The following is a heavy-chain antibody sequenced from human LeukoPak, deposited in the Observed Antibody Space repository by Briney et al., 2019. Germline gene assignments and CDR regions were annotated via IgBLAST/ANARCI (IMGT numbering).Heavy chain of an antibody. Sequence: GGSLRLSCAASGFTFSDYYMSWIRQAPGKGLEWVSYISSSGSTIYYADSVKGRFTISRDNAKNSLYLQMNSLRAEDTAVYYCARGEASSSWYAPHDAFDIWGRGTMVTVSS. CDR2: ISSSGSTI. V-gene: IGHV3-11*01. CDR3: ARGEASSSWYAPHDAFDI. D-gene: IGHD6-13*01. J-gene: IGHJ3*02. CDR1: GFTFSDYY.